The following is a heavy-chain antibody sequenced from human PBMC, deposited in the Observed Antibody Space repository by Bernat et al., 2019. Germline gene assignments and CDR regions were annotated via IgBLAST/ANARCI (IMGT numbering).Heavy chain of an antibody. V-gene: IGHV3-23*01. CDR3: ARDLWFGEPETYYGMDV. CDR2: ISGSGGST. Sequence: EVQLLESGGGLVQPGGSLRLSCAASGFTFSSYAMSWVRQAPGKGLEWVSAISGSGGSTYYADSVKGRFTISRDNSKNTLYLQMNSLRAEDTAVYYCARDLWFGEPETYYGMDVWGQGTTVTVSS. D-gene: IGHD3-10*01. J-gene: IGHJ6*02. CDR1: GFTFSSYA.